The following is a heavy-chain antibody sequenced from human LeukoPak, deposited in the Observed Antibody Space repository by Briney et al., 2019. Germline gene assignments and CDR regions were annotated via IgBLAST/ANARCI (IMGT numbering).Heavy chain of an antibody. CDR3: ARAAHPYCSGGSCYAGRYYYGTDV. V-gene: IGHV3-30*04. CDR1: GFTFSSYA. CDR2: ISYDGSNK. D-gene: IGHD2-15*01. J-gene: IGHJ6*02. Sequence: GGSLRLSCAASGFTFSSYAMHWVRQAPGKGLEWVAVISYDGSNKYYADSVKGRFTISRDNSKNTLYLQMNSLRAEDTAVYYCARAAHPYCSGGSCYAGRYYYGTDVWGQGTTVTVSS.